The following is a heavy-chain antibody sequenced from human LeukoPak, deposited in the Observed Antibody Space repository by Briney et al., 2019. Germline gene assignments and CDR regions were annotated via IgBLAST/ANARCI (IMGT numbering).Heavy chain of an antibody. V-gene: IGHV1-18*01. CDR2: ISAYNGNT. Sequence: ASVKVSCKASGYTFTSYGISWVRQAPGQGLEWMGWISAYNGNTNYAQKLQGRVTMTTDTSTSTAYMELRSLRSDDTAVYYCARDRGVVVPAATLDYWGQGTLVTVSS. CDR3: ARDRGVVVPAATLDY. D-gene: IGHD2-2*01. J-gene: IGHJ4*02. CDR1: GYTFTSYG.